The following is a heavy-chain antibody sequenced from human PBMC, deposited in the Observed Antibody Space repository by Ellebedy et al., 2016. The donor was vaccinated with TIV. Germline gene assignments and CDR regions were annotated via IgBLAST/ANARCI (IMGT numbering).Heavy chain of an antibody. CDR2: INPNSGGT. V-gene: IGHV1-2*02. Sequence: ASVKVSCKASGYTSTGYYMHWVRQAPGQGLEWMGWINPNSGGTNYAQKFQGRVTMTRDTSISTAYMELSRLRSDDTAVYYCARGDSSSWYLFDYWGQGTLVTVSS. D-gene: IGHD6-13*01. J-gene: IGHJ4*02. CDR1: GYTSTGYY. CDR3: ARGDSSSWYLFDY.